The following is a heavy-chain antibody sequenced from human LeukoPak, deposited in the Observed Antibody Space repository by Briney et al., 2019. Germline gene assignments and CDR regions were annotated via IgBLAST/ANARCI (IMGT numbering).Heavy chain of an antibody. CDR3: ARVMGNYASDY. D-gene: IGHD1-7*01. J-gene: IGHJ4*02. CDR2: ISSSGDTM. V-gene: IGHV3-11*04. Sequence: PGGSLRLSCAASGFSFSDYYMRWIRQAPGKGLEWVSYISSSGDTMSYADSVKGRFTISRDNAKNSLFLQMSSLRAEDAAIYYCARVMGNYASDYWGQGALVTVSS. CDR1: GFSFSDYY.